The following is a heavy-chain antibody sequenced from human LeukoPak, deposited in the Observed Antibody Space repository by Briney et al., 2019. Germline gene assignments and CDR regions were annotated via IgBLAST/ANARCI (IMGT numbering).Heavy chain of an antibody. D-gene: IGHD3-22*01. CDR2: ISGSGGST. J-gene: IGHJ3*02. Sequence: PGGSLRLSCAASGFTFSSYAMSWVRQAPGKGLEWVSAISGSGGSTYYADSVKGRFTISRDNPKNTLYLQMNSLRDEDTAVYYCARAPWESYYDSSGYAFDIWGQGTMVTVSS. CDR3: ARAPWESYYDSSGYAFDI. CDR1: GFTFSSYA. V-gene: IGHV3-23*01.